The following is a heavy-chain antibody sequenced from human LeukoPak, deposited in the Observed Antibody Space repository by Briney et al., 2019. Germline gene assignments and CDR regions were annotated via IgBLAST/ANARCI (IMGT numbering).Heavy chain of an antibody. Sequence: PSETLSLTCAVYGGSFSGYYWSWIRQPPGKGLEWIGEINHSGSTNYNPSLKSRVTIPVDTSKNQFSLKLSSVTAADTAVYYCARARTIVVVPAANRRRMDVWGQGTTVTVSS. CDR3: ARARTIVVVPAANRRRMDV. J-gene: IGHJ6*02. CDR2: INHSGST. CDR1: GGSFSGYY. D-gene: IGHD2-2*01. V-gene: IGHV4-34*01.